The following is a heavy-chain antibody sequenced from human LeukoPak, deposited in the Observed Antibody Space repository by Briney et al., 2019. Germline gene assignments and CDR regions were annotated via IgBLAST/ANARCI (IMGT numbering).Heavy chain of an antibody. CDR1: GFTFSSYA. D-gene: IGHD3-10*01. J-gene: IGHJ6*02. V-gene: IGHV3-30-3*01. Sequence: GGSLRLSCAASGFTFSSYAMHWGRQAPGKGLEWVAVISYDGSNKYYADSVKGRFTISRDNSKNTLYLRMNSLRAEDTAVYYCARDFGWFGESYGMDVWGQGTTVTVSS. CDR3: ARDFGWFGESYGMDV. CDR2: ISYDGSNK.